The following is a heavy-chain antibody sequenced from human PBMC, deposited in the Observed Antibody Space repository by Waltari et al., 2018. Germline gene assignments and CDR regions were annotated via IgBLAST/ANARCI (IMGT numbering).Heavy chain of an antibody. CDR2: IYPGDSGT. V-gene: IGHV5-51*03. J-gene: IGHJ4*02. CDR3: ARRGPYKGWYFDY. CDR1: GYSFTSYW. Sequence: EVQLVQSGAEVKKPGESLKISCKGSGYSFTSYWIGWVRQMPGKGLEWMGIIYPGDSGTRYSPSSTGQVTISADKSISPAYQQWSSLKASDTAMDYCARRGPYKGWYFDYWGQGTLVTVSS. D-gene: IGHD1-20*01.